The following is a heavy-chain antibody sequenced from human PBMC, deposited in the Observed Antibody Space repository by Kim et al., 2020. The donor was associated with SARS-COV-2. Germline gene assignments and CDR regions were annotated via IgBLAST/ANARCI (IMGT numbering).Heavy chain of an antibody. V-gene: IGHV3-11*05. J-gene: IGHJ3*02. D-gene: IGHD6-13*01. Sequence: SVKGRFTISRDNAKNSLYLQMNSLRAEDPAVYYCARVSIAAALHAFDIWGQGTMVTVSS. CDR3: ARVSIAAALHAFDI.